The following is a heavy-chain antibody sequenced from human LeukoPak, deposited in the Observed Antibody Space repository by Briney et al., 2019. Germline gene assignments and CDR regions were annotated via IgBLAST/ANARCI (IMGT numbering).Heavy chain of an antibody. V-gene: IGHV4-59*01. CDR1: GGSISSYY. CDR3: ATSGDYYNSRPFDY. J-gene: IGHJ4*02. CDR2: IYYSGST. D-gene: IGHD3-22*01. Sequence: ASETLSLTCTVSGGSISSYYWSWIRQPPGKGLEWIGYIYYSGSTNYNPSLKSRVTISVDTPKNQISLKLSSVTAADTAVYYCATSGDYYNSRPFDYWGQGTLVTVSS.